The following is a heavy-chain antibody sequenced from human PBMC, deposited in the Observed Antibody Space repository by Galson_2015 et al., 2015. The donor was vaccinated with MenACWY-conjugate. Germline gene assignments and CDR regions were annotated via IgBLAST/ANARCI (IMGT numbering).Heavy chain of an antibody. CDR3: TTEIDYYDSSGYYYPEGY. CDR1: GFTFSNAW. CDR2: IKSKTDGGTT. J-gene: IGHJ4*02. Sequence: SLRLSCAASGFTFSNAWMSWVRQAPGKGLEWVGRIKSKTDGGTTDYAAPVKGRFTISRDDSKNTLYLQMNSLKTEDTAVYYCTTEIDYYDSSGYYYPEGYWGQGTLVTVSS. D-gene: IGHD3-22*01. V-gene: IGHV3-15*01.